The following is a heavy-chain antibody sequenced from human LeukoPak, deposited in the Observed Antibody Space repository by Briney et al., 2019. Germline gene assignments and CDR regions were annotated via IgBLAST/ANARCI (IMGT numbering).Heavy chain of an antibody. D-gene: IGHD3-10*01. CDR1: GDSVSSNSAA. CDR2: TYYRSKWYN. V-gene: IGHV6-1*01. J-gene: IGHJ6*02. CDR3: ARDRPGELLWFGELFGYYGMDV. Sequence: SQTLSLTFAISGDSVSSNSAAWNWIRQSPSRGLEWLGRTYYRSKWYNDYAVSVKSRITINPDTSKNQFSLQLNSVTPEDTAVYYCARDRPGELLWFGELFGYYGMDVWGQGTTVTVSS.